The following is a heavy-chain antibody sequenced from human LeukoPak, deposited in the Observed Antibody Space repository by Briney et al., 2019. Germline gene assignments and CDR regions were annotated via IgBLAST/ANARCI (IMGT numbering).Heavy chain of an antibody. J-gene: IGHJ5*02. D-gene: IGHD6-19*01. CDR1: GLTTDDYG. CDR3: VSESKSSSWFDH. Sequence: GGSLRLSCAAPGLTTDDYGTHWVRQAPGKGLEWVSLISGDGGSTFYADSVRGSFTITKDNSKNSLSLQMSSMRSEDTALYFCVSESKSSSWFDHWGQGTLVTVSS. CDR2: ISGDGGST. V-gene: IGHV3-43*02.